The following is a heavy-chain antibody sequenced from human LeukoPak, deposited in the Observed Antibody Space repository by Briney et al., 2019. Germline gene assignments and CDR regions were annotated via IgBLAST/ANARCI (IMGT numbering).Heavy chain of an antibody. CDR1: GFTFSSYA. Sequence: GGSLRLSCAASGFTFSSYAMSWVRQAPGKGLEWVSAISGSGGSTYYADSVKGRFTISRDSSKNTLYLQMNSLRAEDTAVYYCAKSNYDSSGPRPNWFDPWGQGTLVTVSS. V-gene: IGHV3-23*01. CDR3: AKSNYDSSGPRPNWFDP. D-gene: IGHD3-22*01. CDR2: ISGSGGST. J-gene: IGHJ5*02.